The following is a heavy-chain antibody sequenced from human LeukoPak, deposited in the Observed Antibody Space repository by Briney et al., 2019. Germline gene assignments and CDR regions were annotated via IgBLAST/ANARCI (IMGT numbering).Heavy chain of an antibody. J-gene: IGHJ4*02. Sequence: GESLKISCKGSGYSFTTYWIAWVRQMPGKGLEWMGIIYPGDSDTRYSPSFQGQVTISVDESVSAAYLQWSSLKASDTAMYYCASPPTRECSSISCPLSYWGQGTLVTVSS. V-gene: IGHV5-51*01. D-gene: IGHD2-2*01. CDR2: IYPGDSDT. CDR3: ASPPTRECSSISCPLSY. CDR1: GYSFTTYW.